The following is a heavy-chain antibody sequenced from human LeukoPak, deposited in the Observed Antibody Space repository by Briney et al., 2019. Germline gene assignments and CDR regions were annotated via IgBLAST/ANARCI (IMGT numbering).Heavy chain of an antibody. Sequence: PGGSLRLSCAASGFTFSSYGMHWVRQAPGKGLEWVAVIWYDGSNKYYADSVKGRFTISRDNSKSTLYLQMNSLRAEDTAVYYCAKDLNQYYDFWSGYYGNAFDIWGQGTMVTVSS. J-gene: IGHJ3*02. V-gene: IGHV3-33*06. D-gene: IGHD3-3*01. CDR2: IWYDGSNK. CDR3: AKDLNQYYDFWSGYYGNAFDI. CDR1: GFTFSSYG.